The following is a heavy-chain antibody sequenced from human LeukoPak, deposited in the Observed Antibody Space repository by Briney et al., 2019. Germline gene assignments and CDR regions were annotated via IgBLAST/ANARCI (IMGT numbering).Heavy chain of an antibody. V-gene: IGHV3-64*01. CDR1: GFTFSSYA. Sequence: GGSLRLSCAASGFTFSSYAMHWVRHAPGKGLEYVSAISSNGGSTYYANSVKGRFTISRDNSKNTLYLQMGSLRAEDMAVYYCARVAGDSGWLSSAFDIWGQGTMVTVSS. CDR2: ISSNGGST. D-gene: IGHD6-19*01. J-gene: IGHJ3*02. CDR3: ARVAGDSGWLSSAFDI.